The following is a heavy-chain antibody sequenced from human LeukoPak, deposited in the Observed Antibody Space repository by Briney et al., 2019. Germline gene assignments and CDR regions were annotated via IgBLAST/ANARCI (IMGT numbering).Heavy chain of an antibody. CDR3: ARVVGVSIAAAGAYFDY. CDR1: GFTFSSYE. Sequence: PGGSLRLSCAASGFTFSSYEMNWVRQAPGKGLEWVSYTSSSGSTIYYADSVKGRFTISRDNAKNSLYLQMNSLRAEDTAVYYCARVVGVSIAAAGAYFDYWGQGTLVTVSS. J-gene: IGHJ4*02. D-gene: IGHD6-13*01. CDR2: TSSSGSTI. V-gene: IGHV3-48*03.